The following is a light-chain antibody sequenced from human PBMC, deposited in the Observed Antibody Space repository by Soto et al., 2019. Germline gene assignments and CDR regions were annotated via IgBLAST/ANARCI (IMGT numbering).Light chain of an antibody. V-gene: IGLV2-8*01. CDR3: RSYAGSNNLL. J-gene: IGLJ3*02. CDR1: SGDVGGYNY. Sequence: QSALTQPPSASGSPGQSVTISCTGTSGDVGGYNYVSWYQQHPGKAPKLMIYEVTQRPSGVPDRFSGSKSGNTASLTVSGLQAEDEADYYCRSYAGSNNLLFGGGTKVTVL. CDR2: EVT.